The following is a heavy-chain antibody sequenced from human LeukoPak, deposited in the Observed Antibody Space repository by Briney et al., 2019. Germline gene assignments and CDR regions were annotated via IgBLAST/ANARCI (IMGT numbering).Heavy chain of an antibody. J-gene: IGHJ4*02. CDR2: ISSSSSYI. D-gene: IGHD6-19*01. CDR1: GFTFSISW. V-gene: IGHV3-21*01. CDR3: ASSHYDPSSGLYY. Sequence: GGSLRLSCAASGFTFSISWMHWVRQAPGKGLEWVSSISSSSSYIYYADSVKGRFTISRDNAKNSLYLQMNGLRAEDTAVYYCASSHYDPSSGLYYWGQGTLVTVSS.